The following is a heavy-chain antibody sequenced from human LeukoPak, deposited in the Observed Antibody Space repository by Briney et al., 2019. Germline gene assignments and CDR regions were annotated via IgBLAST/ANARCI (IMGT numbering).Heavy chain of an antibody. V-gene: IGHV4-4*07. CDR3: ARQLAAAGTAGFDY. CDR2: VYTTGST. D-gene: IGHD6-13*01. Sequence: PSETLSLTCTVSGGSISSYYWSWIRQPAGKGLEWIGRVYTTGSTNYNPSLKSRVTMSVDTSKNQFSLKLSSVTAADAAVYYCARQLAAAGTAGFDYWAREPWSPSPQ. CDR1: GGSISSYY. J-gene: IGHJ4*02.